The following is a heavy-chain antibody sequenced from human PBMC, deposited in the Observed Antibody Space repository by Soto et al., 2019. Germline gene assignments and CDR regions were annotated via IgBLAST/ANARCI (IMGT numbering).Heavy chain of an antibody. CDR1: GGPFSDYA. CDR2: IMPIFRAP. CDR3: ASWLKGPDIGNYYYGMDV. J-gene: IGHJ6*02. V-gene: IGHV1-69*12. D-gene: IGHD2-15*01. Sequence: QVQLVQSGAEVKKPGSSVKVSCKASGGPFSDYAFSWVRQAPGQGLEWLGGIMPIFRAPDYAQKFQGRVTITADEFTRTAYMEMNSLRSEDTAVYYCASWLKGPDIGNYYYGMDVWGQGTTVTVS.